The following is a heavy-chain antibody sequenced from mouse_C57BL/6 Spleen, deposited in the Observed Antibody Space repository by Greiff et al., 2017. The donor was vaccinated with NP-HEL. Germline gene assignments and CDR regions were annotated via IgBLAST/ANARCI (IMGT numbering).Heavy chain of an antibody. CDR2: INPSSGYT. J-gene: IGHJ3*01. V-gene: IGHV1-7*01. D-gene: IGHD2-5*01. CDR3: ARGRYSNYEEEWFAY. Sequence: QVHVKQSGAELAKPGASVKLSCKASGYTFTSYWMHWVKQRPGQGLEWIGYINPSSGYTKYNQKFKDKATLTADKSSSTAYMQLSSLTYEDSAVYYCARGRYSNYEEEWFAYWGQGTLVTVSA. CDR1: GYTFTSYW.